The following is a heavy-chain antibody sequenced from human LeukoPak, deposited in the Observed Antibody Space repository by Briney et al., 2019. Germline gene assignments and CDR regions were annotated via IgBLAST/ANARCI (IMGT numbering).Heavy chain of an antibody. CDR3: ASSIAAAGPDAFDI. D-gene: IGHD6-13*01. CDR2: IYYSGST. J-gene: IGHJ3*02. Sequence: PSQTLSLTCTVSGGSISSGGYSWSWIRQHPGKGLEWIGYIYYSGSTYYDPSLKSRVTISVDTSKNQFSLKLSSVTAADTAVYYCASSIAAAGPDAFDIWGQGTMVTVSS. V-gene: IGHV4-31*03. CDR1: GGSISSGGYS.